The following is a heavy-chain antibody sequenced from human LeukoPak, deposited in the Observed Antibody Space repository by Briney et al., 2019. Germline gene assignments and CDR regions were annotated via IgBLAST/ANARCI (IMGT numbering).Heavy chain of an antibody. D-gene: IGHD2-2*01. Sequence: PSETLSLTSTVSGGSIISSSYYGGWIRQPPGEGLEWIGSIYYSGRTYYNPSLKSRDTISVDTSNNQFSLKLSSVTAADTAVYSCARELRQYQLLFRFQWFDPWGQGTLVTVSS. J-gene: IGHJ5*02. V-gene: IGHV4-39*07. CDR2: IYYSGRT. CDR3: ARELRQYQLLFRFQWFDP. CDR1: GGSIISSSYY.